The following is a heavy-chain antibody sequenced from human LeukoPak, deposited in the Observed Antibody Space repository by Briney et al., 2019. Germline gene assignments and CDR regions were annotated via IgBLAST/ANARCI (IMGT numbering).Heavy chain of an antibody. CDR3: AKELESWEIFEY. J-gene: IGHJ4*02. Sequence: GGSLRLSCAASGFTFSSSAMTWVRQAPGKGLEWVSGIGGGGTGTHYADSVKGRFTASRDNSRNTLYLQMNSLRAEDTALYYCAKELESWEIFEYWGQGTLVTVSS. CDR2: IGGGGTGT. CDR1: GFTFSSSA. D-gene: IGHD1-26*01. V-gene: IGHV3-23*01.